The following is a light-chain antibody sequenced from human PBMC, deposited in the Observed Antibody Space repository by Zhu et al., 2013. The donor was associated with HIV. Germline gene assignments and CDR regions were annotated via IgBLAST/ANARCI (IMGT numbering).Light chain of an antibody. Sequence: EIVMTQSPATLSESPGERATLSCRASQSVSSNFLAWYRQKPGQAPRLLIYAASTRATGIPDRFSGSGSRTDFTLTISRLEPEDFAVYYCQQYGSSPLTFGGGTTLEIK. CDR3: QQYGSSPLT. J-gene: IGKJ4*01. CDR2: AAS. V-gene: IGKV3-20*01. CDR1: QSVSSNF.